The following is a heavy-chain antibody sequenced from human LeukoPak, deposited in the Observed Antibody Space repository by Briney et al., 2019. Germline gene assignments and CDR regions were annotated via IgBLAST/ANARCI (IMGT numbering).Heavy chain of an antibody. J-gene: IGHJ3*02. CDR1: GFTFGSYA. D-gene: IGHD4-17*01. CDR2: ISGSGGST. Sequence: GGSLRLSCAASGFTFGSYAMSWVRQAPGKGLEWVSAISGSGGSTYYADSVKGRFTISRDNSKNTLYLQMNSLRAEDTAVYYCARPGTVTPTHDAFDIWGQGTMVTVSS. CDR3: ARPGTVTPTHDAFDI. V-gene: IGHV3-23*01.